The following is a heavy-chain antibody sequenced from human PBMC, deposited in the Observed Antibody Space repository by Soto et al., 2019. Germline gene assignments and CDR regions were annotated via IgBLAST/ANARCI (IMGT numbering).Heavy chain of an antibody. D-gene: IGHD4-4*01. CDR2: TRSKAHSYAT. CDR1: GFSFSDSA. Sequence: EVQLVESGGGLVQPGGSLKLSCAASGFSFSDSAIHWVRQASGKGLEWVGRTRSKAHSYATAFAAWVKGRFTISRDDSKNTVYLQMNGLKTEDTAVYYCTRHTVDYWGQGTLVTVSS. J-gene: IGHJ4*02. V-gene: IGHV3-73*02. CDR3: TRHTVDY.